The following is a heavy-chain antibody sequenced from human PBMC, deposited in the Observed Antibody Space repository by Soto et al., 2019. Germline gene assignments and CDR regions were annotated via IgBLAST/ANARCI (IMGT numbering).Heavy chain of an antibody. J-gene: IGHJ6*03. CDR1: GYTFTNYA. CDR2: INAGNGNT. Sequence: QVQLVQSGAEVEKPGASVKVSCKASGYTFTNYAVHWVRQAPGQRLEWMGWINAGNGNTRYSQKFQGRVTITMDTPARTVYMELSSLRSEDTAVYYCARGHLAVVPVASWFYYMDVWGKGTTVTVSS. V-gene: IGHV1-3*01. D-gene: IGHD2-2*01. CDR3: ARGHLAVVPVASWFYYMDV.